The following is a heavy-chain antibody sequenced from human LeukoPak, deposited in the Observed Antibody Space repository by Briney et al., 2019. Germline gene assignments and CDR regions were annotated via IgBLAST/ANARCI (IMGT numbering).Heavy chain of an antibody. J-gene: IGHJ4*02. Sequence: ASVKVSCKASGYTFTSHYMHWVRQAPGQGLEWMGIINPSGGTTSYAQRFQGRVTMTRDTTTTTVYMELSSLRYDDTAVYYCARVGGGYDSSGGYWGQGTPVTVSS. D-gene: IGHD5-12*01. CDR3: ARVGGGYDSSGGY. CDR1: GYTFTSHY. V-gene: IGHV1-46*01. CDR2: INPSGGTT.